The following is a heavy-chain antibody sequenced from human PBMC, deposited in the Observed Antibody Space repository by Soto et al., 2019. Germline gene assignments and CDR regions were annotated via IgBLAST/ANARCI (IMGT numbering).Heavy chain of an antibody. V-gene: IGHV3-72*01. CDR2: TRNKAYTYTT. D-gene: IGHD3-3*01. Sequence: EVQLVESGGGLVQPGGSLRLSCAASGFTFSDHYMDWVRQAPGKGLEWVGRTRNKAYTYTTEYAAFVKGRFTISRDESKHTLYLQMTSLKTTDTAVYYCRTSYWSGYIYGMDVCGQGTTVTVSS. CDR3: RTSYWSGYIYGMDV. CDR1: GFTFSDHY. J-gene: IGHJ6*02.